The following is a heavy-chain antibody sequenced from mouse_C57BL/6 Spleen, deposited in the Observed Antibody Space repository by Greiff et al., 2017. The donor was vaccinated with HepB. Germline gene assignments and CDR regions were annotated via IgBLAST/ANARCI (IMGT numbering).Heavy chain of an antibody. D-gene: IGHD1-1*01. CDR1: GYTFTSYW. Sequence: VQLQQSGAELVRPGSSVKLSCKASGYTFTSYWMDWVKQRPGQGLEWIGNIYPSDSETHYNQKFKDKATLTVDKSSSTAYMQLSSLTSEDSAVYYCARGSYYYGSSSYWYFDVWGTGTTVTVSS. J-gene: IGHJ1*03. CDR2: IYPSDSET. CDR3: ARGSYYYGSSSYWYFDV. V-gene: IGHV1-61*01.